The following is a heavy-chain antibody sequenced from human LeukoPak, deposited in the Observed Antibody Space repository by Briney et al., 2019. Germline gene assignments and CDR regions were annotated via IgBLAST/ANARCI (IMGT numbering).Heavy chain of an antibody. CDR3: ARSLGGQQLVFDP. CDR2: INPNSGGT. CDR1: GYTFTGYY. Sequence: GASVKVSCKASGYTFTGYYMHWVRQAPGQGLEWMGWINPNSGGTNYAQKFQGRVTMTRDTSISTAYMELSRLRSDDTAVYYCARSLGGQQLVFDPWGQGTLVTVSS. D-gene: IGHD6-13*01. V-gene: IGHV1-2*02. J-gene: IGHJ5*02.